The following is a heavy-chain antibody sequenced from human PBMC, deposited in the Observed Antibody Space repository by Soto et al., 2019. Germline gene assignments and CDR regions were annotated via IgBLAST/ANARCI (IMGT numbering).Heavy chain of an antibody. J-gene: IGHJ4*02. CDR3: LVASAAY. Sequence: GGSLRLSCAASGFTFSSYVMNWVRQAPGKGLEYVSGITSNGGSTFYADSVKGRFIISRDNSQNTVYLQMSSLTTADTAVYYCLVASAAYWGQGTQVTSPQ. CDR1: GFTFSSYV. CDR2: ITSNGGST. D-gene: IGHD6-13*01. V-gene: IGHV3-64D*06.